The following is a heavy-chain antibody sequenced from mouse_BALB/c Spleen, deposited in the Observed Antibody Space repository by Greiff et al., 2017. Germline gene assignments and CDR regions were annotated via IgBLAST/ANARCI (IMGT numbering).Heavy chain of an antibody. CDR1: GFTFSSYA. J-gene: IGHJ2*01. CDR3: ARGRMTPYYFDY. V-gene: IGHV5-6-5*01. CDR2: ISSGGST. Sequence: EVKLEESGGGLVKPGGSLKLSCAASGFTFSSYAMSWVRQTPEKRLEWVASISSGGSTYYPDSVKGRFTISRDNARNILYLQMSSLRSEDTAMYYCARGRMTPYYFDYWGQGTTLTVSS.